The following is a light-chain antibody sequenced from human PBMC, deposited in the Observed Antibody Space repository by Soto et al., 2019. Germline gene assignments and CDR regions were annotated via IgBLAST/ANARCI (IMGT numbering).Light chain of an antibody. CDR2: EVS. CDR3: SSYTTSSTYV. CDR1: SSDVGGYNY. J-gene: IGLJ1*01. V-gene: IGLV2-14*01. Sequence: YVLAPPAPVSGSPGQSITLSCTGTSSDVGGYNYVSWYQQHPGKAPKLMIYEVSNRPSGVSNRFSGSKSGNTASLIISGLQAEDEADYYCSSYTTSSTYVFGIGTKVTVL.